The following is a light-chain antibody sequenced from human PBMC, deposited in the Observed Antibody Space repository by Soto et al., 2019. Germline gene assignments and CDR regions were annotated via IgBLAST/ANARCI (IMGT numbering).Light chain of an antibody. CDR3: HQYNSYSPT. CDR2: DAS. CDR1: QSVTSW. J-gene: IGKJ4*01. Sequence: DIQMTQSPSTLSASVGDRVTITCRASQSVTSWLAWYQQQPGKAPKLLIYDASSLESGVPSRFSGRGSGTEFTLTISSLQPDDFATYYCHQYNSYSPTFGGGTKVDIK. V-gene: IGKV1-5*01.